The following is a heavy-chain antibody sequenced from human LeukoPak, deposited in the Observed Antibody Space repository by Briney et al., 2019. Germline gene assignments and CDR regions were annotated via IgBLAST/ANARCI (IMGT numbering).Heavy chain of an antibody. CDR2: IGSGGSPM. D-gene: IGHD2-21*01. V-gene: IGHV3-48*02. Sequence: GGSLRLSCAASGFTFSRYSMNGVRQAPGKGLEGVSYIGSGGSPMLYADSVMGRLTISRDNAKNSLYLQMTSLRDEDTAVYYCARDYIYAFDIWGQGTMVTLSS. CDR3: ARDYIYAFDI. J-gene: IGHJ3*02. CDR1: GFTFSRYS.